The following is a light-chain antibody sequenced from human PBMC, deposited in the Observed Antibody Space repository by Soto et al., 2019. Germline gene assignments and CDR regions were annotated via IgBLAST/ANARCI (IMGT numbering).Light chain of an antibody. J-gene: IGLJ2*01. CDR1: SGSIASNY. CDR2: ENN. CDR3: QSYDSSSVV. V-gene: IGLV6-57*01. Sequence: NFMLTQPHSVSESPGKTVTISCTRSSGSIASNYLQWYQQRPGSSPTTLIYENNRRPSGVPDRFSGSIDTSSNSASLTISGLKTEDEADYYCQSYDSSSVVFGGGTKVTVL.